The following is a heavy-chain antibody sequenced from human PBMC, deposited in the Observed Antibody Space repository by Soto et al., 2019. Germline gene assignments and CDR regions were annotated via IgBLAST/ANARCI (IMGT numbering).Heavy chain of an antibody. Sequence: GGSLRLSCAASGFTFSSYSMSCVRQSPCNWLEWTSSISSSSSYIYYADSVKGRFTISRDNATNSLYLQMNSQRAEDTAVYYCARDQGYSSSWYESGAYSYYGIDVWGQGTTVTVSS. D-gene: IGHD6-13*01. CDR1: GFTFSSYS. J-gene: IGHJ6*02. CDR3: ARDQGYSSSWYESGAYSYYGIDV. V-gene: IGHV3-21*01. CDR2: ISSSSSYI.